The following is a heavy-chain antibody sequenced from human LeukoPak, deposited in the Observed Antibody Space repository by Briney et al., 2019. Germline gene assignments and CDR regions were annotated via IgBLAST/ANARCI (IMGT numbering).Heavy chain of an antibody. V-gene: IGHV1-8*01. CDR1: GYAFTSYH. Sequence: ASVKVSCKSSGYAFTSYHINWVRQATGQGRDGMGCIYPNSGNKGYVQRLQDRVIITSNTSISTAYMELSNLRSEDTAMYYCARGPSKKISIFGGVDENWFDPWGQGTLVTVSS. D-gene: IGHD3-3*01. CDR2: IYPNSGNK. J-gene: IGHJ5*02. CDR3: ARGPSKKISIFGGVDENWFDP.